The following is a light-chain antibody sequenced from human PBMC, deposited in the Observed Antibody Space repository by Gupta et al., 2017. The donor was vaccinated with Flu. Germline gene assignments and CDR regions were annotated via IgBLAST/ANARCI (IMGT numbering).Light chain of an antibody. CDR1: QSVSSN. CDR3: QQYNNWPPLT. J-gene: IGKJ4*01. CDR2: GAS. V-gene: IGKV3-15*01. Sequence: GERATLSCRASQSVSSNLAWYQQKPGQAPRLLIYGASTRATGIPARFSGSGSGTEFTLTISSLQSEDFAVYYCQQYNNWPPLTFGGGTKVEIK.